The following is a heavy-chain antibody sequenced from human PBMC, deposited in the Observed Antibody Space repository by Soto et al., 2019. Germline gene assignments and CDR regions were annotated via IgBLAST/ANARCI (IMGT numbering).Heavy chain of an antibody. CDR3: AKYRPVHEWLLPAYFDY. J-gene: IGHJ4*02. D-gene: IGHD3-3*01. CDR1: GGTFSSYT. Sequence: SVKVSCKASGGTFSSYTISWVRQAPGQGLEWMGRIIPILGIANYAQKFQGRFTISRDNSKNTLYLQMNSLRAEDTAVYYCAKYRPVHEWLLPAYFDYWGQGTLVTVSS. CDR2: IIPILGIA. V-gene: IGHV1-69*02.